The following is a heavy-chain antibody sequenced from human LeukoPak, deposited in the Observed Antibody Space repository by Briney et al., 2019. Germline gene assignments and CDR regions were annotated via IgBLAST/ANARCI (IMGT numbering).Heavy chain of an antibody. CDR2: INHSGST. V-gene: IGHV4-34*01. Sequence: PETLSLTCAVYGGSFSGYYWSWIRQPPGKGLEWIGEINHSGSTYYNPSLKSRVTISVDTSKNQFSLKLSSVTAADTAVYYCARGLIVVVPAVRGNWFDPWGQGTLVTVSS. J-gene: IGHJ5*02. CDR3: ARGLIVVVPAVRGNWFDP. D-gene: IGHD2-2*01. CDR1: GGSFSGYY.